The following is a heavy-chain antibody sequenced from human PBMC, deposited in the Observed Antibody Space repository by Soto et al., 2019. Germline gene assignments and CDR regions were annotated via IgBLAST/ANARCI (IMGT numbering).Heavy chain of an antibody. Sequence: GESLKISCKGSGYNFAGYWIAWVRQMPGKGLELMGIIYPSDSDTRYRPSFQGQVTISADKSISSAYLQWSSLRASDTAMYYCARGRVSTRTFYYWGQGTRVTFSS. D-gene: IGHD1-1*01. V-gene: IGHV5-51*01. CDR2: IYPSDSDT. CDR3: ARGRVSTRTFYY. J-gene: IGHJ4*02. CDR1: GYNFAGYW.